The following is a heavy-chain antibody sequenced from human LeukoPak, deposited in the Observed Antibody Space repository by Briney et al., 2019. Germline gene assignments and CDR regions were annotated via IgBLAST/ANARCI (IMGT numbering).Heavy chain of an antibody. J-gene: IGHJ6*02. Sequence: GRSLRLSCAASGFTFSSYGMHWVRQAPGKGLEWVTFIWYDGSNKYYADSVKGRFTISRDNSKNTLYLQMNSLRAEDTAVYYCARSGSYAYYYSYGLDVWGQGTTVTVSS. CDR3: ARSGSYAYYYSYGLDV. D-gene: IGHD1-26*01. V-gene: IGHV3-33*01. CDR2: IWYDGSNK. CDR1: GFTFSSYG.